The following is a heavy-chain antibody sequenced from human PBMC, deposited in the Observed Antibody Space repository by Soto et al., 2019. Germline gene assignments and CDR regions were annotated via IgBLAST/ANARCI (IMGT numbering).Heavy chain of an antibody. D-gene: IGHD6-13*01. V-gene: IGHV4-4*02. CDR3: AGDPVAASGTAFDI. J-gene: IGHJ3*02. CDR1: GGAISGSHW. Sequence: SETLSLTCSVSGGAISGSHWWSWVRQPPGKALEWIAEIYHNENTNYNPSLKSRVTISVDKSKNQFSLNLISVTAADTAMYYCAGDPVAASGTAFDIWGQGTLV. CDR2: IYHNENT.